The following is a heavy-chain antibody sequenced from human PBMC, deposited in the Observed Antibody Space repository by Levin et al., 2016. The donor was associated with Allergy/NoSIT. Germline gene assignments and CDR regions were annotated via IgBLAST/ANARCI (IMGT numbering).Heavy chain of an antibody. CDR1: GYIFTNYW. Sequence: GESLKISCKGSGYIFTNYWIAWVRQMPGKGLEWMGIIYPGDSDTRYSPSFQGQVTISVDKSINTAFLQWSSLKASDTAMYYCAMMIKNSYGTGVYKYYFDFWGQGTLVTVSS. CDR2: IYPGDSDT. D-gene: IGHD3-9*01. V-gene: IGHV5-51*01. J-gene: IGHJ4*02. CDR3: AMMIKNSYGTGVYKYYFDF.